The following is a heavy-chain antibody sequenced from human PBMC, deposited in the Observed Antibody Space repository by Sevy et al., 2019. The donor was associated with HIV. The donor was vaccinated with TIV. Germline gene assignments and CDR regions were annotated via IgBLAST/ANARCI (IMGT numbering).Heavy chain of an antibody. CDR1: GLTFSTYS. Sequence: GGSLRLSCAASGLTFSTYSMNWVRQAPGKGLEWVSYISSSSSTIYYADSVKGRFTIARDNDKNSLYLQMNSLRAEDTAVYYCASPLPFYYGSGSEEFDYWGRGTLVTVSS. V-gene: IGHV3-48*01. J-gene: IGHJ4*02. CDR2: ISSSSSTI. D-gene: IGHD3-10*01. CDR3: ASPLPFYYGSGSEEFDY.